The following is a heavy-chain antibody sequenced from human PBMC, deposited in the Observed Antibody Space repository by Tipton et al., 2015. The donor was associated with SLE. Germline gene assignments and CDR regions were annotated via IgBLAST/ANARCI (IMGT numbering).Heavy chain of an antibody. CDR2: INHSGST. Sequence: LRLSCTVYGGSFSGYYWSWIRQPPGKGLEWIGEINHSGSTNYNPSLKSRVTISVDTSKNQFSLKLSSVTAADTAVYYCARSPQEYSRALGYWGQGTLVTVSS. D-gene: IGHD6-6*01. J-gene: IGHJ4*02. CDR1: GGSFSGYY. CDR3: ARSPQEYSRALGY. V-gene: IGHV4-34*01.